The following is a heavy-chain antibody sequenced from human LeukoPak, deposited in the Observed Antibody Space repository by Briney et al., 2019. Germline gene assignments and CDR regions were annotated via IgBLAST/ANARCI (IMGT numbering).Heavy chain of an antibody. D-gene: IGHD3-22*01. Sequence: SETLSLTCTVSGGSISSGDYSWSWIRQPPGKGLEWIGYIYYSGSTYYNPSLKSRVTISVDTSKNQFSLMLSSVTAADTAVYYCASEPADYYDSSGRNCWGQGTLVTVSS. CDR3: ASEPADYYDSSGRNC. J-gene: IGHJ4*02. CDR2: IYYSGST. CDR1: GGSISSGDYS. V-gene: IGHV4-30-4*01.